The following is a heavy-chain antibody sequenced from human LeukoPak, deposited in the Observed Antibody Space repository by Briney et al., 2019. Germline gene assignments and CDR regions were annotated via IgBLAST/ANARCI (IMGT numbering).Heavy chain of an antibody. CDR2: INPNSGGT. V-gene: IGHV1-2*02. CDR3: ARDSQWAREQTYYYYYMDV. Sequence: GASVKVSCKASGYTFTGYYMHWVRQAPGQGLEWMGWINPNSGGTNYAQKFQGRVTMTRDTSISTAYMELSRLRSDDTAVYYCARDSQWAREQTYYYYYMDVWGKGTTATVSS. CDR1: GYTFTGYY. D-gene: IGHD1-26*01. J-gene: IGHJ6*03.